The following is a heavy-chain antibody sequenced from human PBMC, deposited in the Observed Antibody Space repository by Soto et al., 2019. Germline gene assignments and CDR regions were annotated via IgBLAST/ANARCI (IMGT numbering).Heavy chain of an antibody. J-gene: IGHJ4*02. CDR2: ISYDGSNK. CDR3: ARDREERRIAARLFDD. D-gene: IGHD6-6*01. CDR1: GFTFSSYA. V-gene: IGHV3-30-3*01. Sequence: QVQLVESGGGVVQPGRSLRLSCAASGFTFSSYAMHWVRQAPGKGLEWVAVISYDGSNKYYADSVKGRFTISRDNSKNTLYLQMNSLRAEDTAVYYCARDREERRIAARLFDDWGQGTLVTVSS.